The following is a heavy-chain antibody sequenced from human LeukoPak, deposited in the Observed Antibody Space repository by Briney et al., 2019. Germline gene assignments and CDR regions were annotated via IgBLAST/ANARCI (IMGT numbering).Heavy chain of an antibody. V-gene: IGHV3-48*01. CDR2: ISSSSSTI. D-gene: IGHD1-7*01. CDR3: ATQLELRIFDY. J-gene: IGHJ4*02. Sequence: GGSLRLSCAASGFTFSSYSMNWVRQAPGKGLEWVSSISSSSSTIYYADSVKGRFTISRDNAKNSLYLQMNSLRAEDTAVYYCATQLELRIFDYWGQGTLVTVSS. CDR1: GFTFSSYS.